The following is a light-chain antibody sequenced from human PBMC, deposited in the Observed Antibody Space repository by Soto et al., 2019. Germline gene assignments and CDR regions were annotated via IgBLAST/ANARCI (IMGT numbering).Light chain of an antibody. CDR2: TGS. Sequence: DIQMTQSPSSVSASVGDRVSITCRASQGISSWLAWYQQKPGRAPKLLIYTGSSFQSGVPSRFSGTGSATDFTLTISSLQPEDVATYYFQQANSFPLTFGGGTKAEIK. V-gene: IGKV1-12*01. J-gene: IGKJ4*01. CDR3: QQANSFPLT. CDR1: QGISSW.